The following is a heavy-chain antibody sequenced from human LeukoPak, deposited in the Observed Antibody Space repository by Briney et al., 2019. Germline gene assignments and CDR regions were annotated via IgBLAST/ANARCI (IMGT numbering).Heavy chain of an antibody. CDR2: ISGSGGST. Sequence: GGSLRLSCAASGFTFSSYAMSWVRQAPGKGLEWVSAISGSGGSTYYADSVKGRFTISRDNSKNTLYLQMNSLRAEDTAVYYCAIEGYDILTGDDGYWGQGTLVTVSS. J-gene: IGHJ4*02. V-gene: IGHV3-23*01. D-gene: IGHD3-9*01. CDR1: GFTFSSYA. CDR3: AIEGYDILTGDDGY.